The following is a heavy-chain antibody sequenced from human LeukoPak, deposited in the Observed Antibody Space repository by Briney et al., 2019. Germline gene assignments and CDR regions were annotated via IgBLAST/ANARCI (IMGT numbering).Heavy chain of an antibody. CDR1: GASISSGGYY. V-gene: IGHV4-31*03. CDR3: ARGVSGDSGIYYTRPTYHYFDY. CDR2: IYYSGST. D-gene: IGHD3-10*01. Sequence: SQTLSLTCTVSGASISSGGYYWSWIRQHPGKGLEWIGYIYYSGSTYYNPSLKSRVTISVDTSKNQFSLKLSSVTAADTAVYYCARGVSGDSGIYYTRPTYHYFDYWGQGTLVTVSS. J-gene: IGHJ4*02.